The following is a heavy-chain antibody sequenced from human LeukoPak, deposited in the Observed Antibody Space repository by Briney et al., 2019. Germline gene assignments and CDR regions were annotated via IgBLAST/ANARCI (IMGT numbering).Heavy chain of an antibody. D-gene: IGHD6-6*01. CDR1: GGSFSGYY. CDR2: INHSGST. V-gene: IGHV4-34*01. CDR3: ASRGVLDSSSSHYYFDY. Sequence: PSETLSLTCAVYGGSFSGYYWSWIRQPPGKGLGWIGEINHSGSTNYNPSLKSRVTISVDTSKNQFSLKLSSVTAADTAVYYCASRGVLDSSSSHYYFDYWGQGTLVTVSS. J-gene: IGHJ4*02.